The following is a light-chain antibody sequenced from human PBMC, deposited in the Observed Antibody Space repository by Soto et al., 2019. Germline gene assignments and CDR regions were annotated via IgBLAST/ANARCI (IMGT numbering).Light chain of an antibody. CDR3: QQYDSSSPT. V-gene: IGKV1-5*01. CDR2: DAS. J-gene: IGKJ1*01. Sequence: DIQMTQSPSTLSASVGDRVTITCRASQSIGRWLAWYQQKPGKAPKFLIYDASSLEPGVPSRFSGRGSGSEFTLAISSLQPDDFATYYCQQYDSSSPTFGQGTKVEVK. CDR1: QSIGRW.